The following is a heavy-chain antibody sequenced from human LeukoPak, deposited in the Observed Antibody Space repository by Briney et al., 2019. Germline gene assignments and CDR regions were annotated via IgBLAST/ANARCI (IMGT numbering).Heavy chain of an antibody. J-gene: IGHJ5*02. D-gene: IGHD3-22*01. Sequence: GGSLRLSCAASGFTFSSYWMSWVRQAPGKGLEWVANIKQDGSEKYYVDSVKGRFTISRDNSKNTLHPEMNSLRTDDTAVYYCTKERGGGGRRINLMVGGYGPWGQGTQVTVSS. CDR3: TKERGGGGRRINLMVGGYGP. CDR1: GFTFSSYW. CDR2: IKQDGSEK. V-gene: IGHV3-7*01.